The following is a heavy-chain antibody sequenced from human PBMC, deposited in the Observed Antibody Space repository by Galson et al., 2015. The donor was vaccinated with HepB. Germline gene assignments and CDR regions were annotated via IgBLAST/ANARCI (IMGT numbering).Heavy chain of an antibody. D-gene: IGHD3-9*01. J-gene: IGHJ4*02. Sequence: SVKVSCKASGYTFTGYYMHWVRQAPGQGLEWMGWISPNSGGTNYAQKFQGRVTMTRDTSISTAYMELSRLRSDDTAVYYCARDRDDTLTGYQYYFDYWGQGTLVTVSS. CDR1: GYTFTGYY. CDR2: ISPNSGGT. CDR3: ARDRDDTLTGYQYYFDY. V-gene: IGHV1-2*02.